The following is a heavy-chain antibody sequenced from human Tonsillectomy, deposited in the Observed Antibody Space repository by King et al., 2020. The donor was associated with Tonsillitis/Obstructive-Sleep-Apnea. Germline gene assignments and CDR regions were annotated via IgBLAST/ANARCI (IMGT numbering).Heavy chain of an antibody. CDR3: ARHWSFGPVGSSFDY. J-gene: IGHJ4*02. CDR1: GYSFTSYW. D-gene: IGHD6-6*01. V-gene: IGHV5-10-1*01. Sequence: VQLVESGAEVKKPGESLRISCKGSGYSFTSYWISWVRQMPGKGLEWMGRIDPSDSYTNYSPSFQGHVTSSADKSISTAYLQWSSLKASDTAMYYCARHWSFGPVGSSFDYWGQGTLVTVSS. CDR2: IDPSDSYT.